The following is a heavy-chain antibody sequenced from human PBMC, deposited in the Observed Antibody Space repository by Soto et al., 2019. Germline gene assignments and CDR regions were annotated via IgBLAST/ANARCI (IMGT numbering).Heavy chain of an antibody. V-gene: IGHV3-23*01. CDR2: ISNNGDTA. Sequence: EVQLLESGGGLVQPGGSLTLSCATSGFTFSSYAMVWVRQAAEKGLEWVASISNNGDTAYYADSVKDRFTISRANSENTLYLQMNGLRADDTALYFCAKSRVFIGAIVTLLDSWGQGTHVTVSS. D-gene: IGHD3-16*02. CDR3: AKSRVFIGAIVTLLDS. J-gene: IGHJ4*02. CDR1: GFTFSSYA.